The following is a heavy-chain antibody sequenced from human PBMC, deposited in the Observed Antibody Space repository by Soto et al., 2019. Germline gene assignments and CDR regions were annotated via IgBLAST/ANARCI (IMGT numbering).Heavy chain of an antibody. D-gene: IGHD3-10*01. J-gene: IGHJ6*02. V-gene: IGHV1-8*02. CDR1: GFSFSDYF. CDR2: MNPNSGNT. Sequence: ASVKVSCKASGFSFSDYFMHWVRQATGQGLEWMGWMNPNSGNTGYAQKFQGRVTMTRNTSISTAYMELSSLRSEDTAVYYCARGLRFGQNYYYYYGMDVWGQGTTVTVSS. CDR3: ARGLRFGQNYYYYYGMDV.